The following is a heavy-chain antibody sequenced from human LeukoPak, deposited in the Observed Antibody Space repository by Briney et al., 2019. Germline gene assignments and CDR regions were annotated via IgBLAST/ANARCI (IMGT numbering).Heavy chain of an antibody. CDR1: GFTVSSNY. V-gene: IGHV3-53*01. CDR3: ARNRFGDLPIYYYYGMDV. Sequence: GGSLRLSCAASGFTVSSNYMSWVRQAPGKGLEWVSAIYSGGSTYYADSVKGRLTMSRGNSKSTPYLQMNSLRAADTAVYYCARNRFGDLPIYYYYGMDVWGQGTTVTVSS. D-gene: IGHD3-10*01. J-gene: IGHJ6*02. CDR2: IYSGGST.